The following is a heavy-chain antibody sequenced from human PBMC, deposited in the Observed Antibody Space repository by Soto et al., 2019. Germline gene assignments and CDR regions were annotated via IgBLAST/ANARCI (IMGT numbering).Heavy chain of an antibody. V-gene: IGHV3-23*01. CDR1: KVTYSDYA. CDR3: ATDPNFYDDSAYFTSRWFDN. D-gene: IGHD3-22*01. CDR2: ISGSGDNT. J-gene: IGHJ4*02. Sequence: PGGSLRLSCEASKVTYSDYAMTWVRQAPGKGLEWVASISGSGDNTYYADSVKGRFAISRDNSKSTLYLQMNSLRGDDAAIYYRATDPNFYDDSAYFTSRWFDNWGQGTQVTVSS.